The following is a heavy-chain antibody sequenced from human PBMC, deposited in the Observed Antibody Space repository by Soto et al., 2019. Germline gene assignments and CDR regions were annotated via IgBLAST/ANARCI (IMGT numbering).Heavy chain of an antibody. CDR3: ARLPRDCNKTSCYYADH. Sequence: GEALKISCKGSGYSFTSYWIGWVRQMPGRGLEWVGIMYPGDSDTRYNPSLQGHVTLSVDVTVSTAFLQWRSLETSDTGMYFCARLPRDCNKTSCYYADHWGQGTQVTVSS. CDR1: GYSFTSYW. V-gene: IGHV5-51*01. J-gene: IGHJ4*02. CDR2: MYPGDSDT. D-gene: IGHD3-3*01.